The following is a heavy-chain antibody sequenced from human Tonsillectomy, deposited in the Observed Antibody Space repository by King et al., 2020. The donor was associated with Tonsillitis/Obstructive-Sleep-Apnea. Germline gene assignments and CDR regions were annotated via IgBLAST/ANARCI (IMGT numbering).Heavy chain of an antibody. D-gene: IGHD3-3*01. CDR2: ISSSSSYT. CDR1: GFTFSDYY. Sequence: VQLVESGGGLVKPGGSLRLSCAASGFTFSDYYMSWIRQAPGKGLEWVSYISSSSSYTNYADSVKGRFTISRDNAKNSLYLQMNSLRAEDTAVYYCARDQGGRFLGNYYYYYYMDVSGKGTTVTVSS. J-gene: IGHJ6*03. V-gene: IGHV3-11*05. CDR3: ARDQGGRFLGNYYYYYYMDV.